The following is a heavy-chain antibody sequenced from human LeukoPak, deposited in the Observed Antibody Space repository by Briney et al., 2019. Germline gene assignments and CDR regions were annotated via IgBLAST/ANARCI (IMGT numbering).Heavy chain of an antibody. CDR2: INPSGGST. Sequence: ASVKVSCKASGGTFSSYAISWVRQAPGQGLEWMGIINPSGGSTSYAQKFQGRVTMTRDTSTSTVYMELSSLRSEDTAVYYCARADTVEGYYYYMDVWGKGTTVTVSS. V-gene: IGHV1-46*03. D-gene: IGHD5-12*01. J-gene: IGHJ6*03. CDR1: GGTFSSYA. CDR3: ARADTVEGYYYYMDV.